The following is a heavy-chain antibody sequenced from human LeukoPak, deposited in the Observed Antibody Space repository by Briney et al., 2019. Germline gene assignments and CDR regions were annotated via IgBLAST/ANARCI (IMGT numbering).Heavy chain of an antibody. V-gene: IGHV3-30*03. CDR2: ISYDGSNK. D-gene: IGHD6-13*01. Sequence: GGSLRLSCAASGFTFSSSGMHWVRQAPGKGLEWVSVISYDGSNKYYADSVKGRFTISRDDSKNTLYLQMNSLRAEDTAVYYCARESATLRSSWYFDYWGQGTLVTVSS. CDR3: ARESATLRSSWYFDY. CDR1: GFTFSSSG. J-gene: IGHJ4*02.